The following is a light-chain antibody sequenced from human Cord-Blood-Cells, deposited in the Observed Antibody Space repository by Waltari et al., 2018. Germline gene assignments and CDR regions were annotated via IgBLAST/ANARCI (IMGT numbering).Light chain of an antibody. V-gene: IGLV2-23*01. CDR3: CSYAGSSTLV. CDR2: EGR. CDR1: SSDVGSYNL. J-gene: IGLJ3*02. Sequence: QSALTQPASVSGSPGKSITISCTGTSSDVGSYNLVSWYQQHPGKAPKLMIYEGRKRPSGVAKRFSVSKSGNTAALTSSGLQAEDEADYYCCSYAGSSTLVFGGGTKLTVL.